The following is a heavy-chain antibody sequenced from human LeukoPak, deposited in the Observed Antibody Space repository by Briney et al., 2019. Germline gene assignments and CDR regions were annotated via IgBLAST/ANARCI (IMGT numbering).Heavy chain of an antibody. V-gene: IGHV4-31*03. CDR2: IYYSGT. D-gene: IGHD5-24*01. J-gene: IGHJ4*02. Sequence: SETLSLTCTVSGGSVSSGSYYWSWIRQHPGKGLEWIGYIYYSGTYYNPSLKSRVTISVDTSKNQFSLKLSSVTAADTAVYYCALRRDGYNSIDYWGQGTLVTVSS. CDR3: ALRRDGYNSIDY. CDR1: GGSVSSGSYY.